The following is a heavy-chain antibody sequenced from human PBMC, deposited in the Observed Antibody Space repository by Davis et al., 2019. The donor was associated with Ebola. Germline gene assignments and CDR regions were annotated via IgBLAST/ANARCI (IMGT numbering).Heavy chain of an antibody. CDR3: ARDPEYYDSGVEYYFDY. CDR2: IWYDGSNK. V-gene: IGHV3-33*01. D-gene: IGHD3-22*01. Sequence: GESLKISCAASGFTFSSYGMHWVRQAPGKGLEWVAVIWYDGSNKYYADSVKGRFTISRDNSKNTLYLQMNSLRAEDTAVYYCARDPEYYDSGVEYYFDYWGQGTLVTVSS. J-gene: IGHJ4*02. CDR1: GFTFSSYG.